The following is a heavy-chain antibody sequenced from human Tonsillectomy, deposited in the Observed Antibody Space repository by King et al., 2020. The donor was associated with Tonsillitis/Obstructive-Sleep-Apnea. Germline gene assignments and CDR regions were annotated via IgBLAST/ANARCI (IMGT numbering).Heavy chain of an antibody. V-gene: IGHV3-30*01. CDR1: GFTFSSYA. D-gene: IGHD2-15*01. Sequence: HVQLVQSGGGVVQPGRSLRLSCAASGFTFSSYAMHWVRQAPGKGLEWVAVISYDGSNKYYADSVKGRFTISRDNSRNTLYLQMNSLRPEDTAVYYCAINGVAALDYWGQGTLVTVSS. J-gene: IGHJ4*02. CDR3: AINGVAALDY. CDR2: ISYDGSNK.